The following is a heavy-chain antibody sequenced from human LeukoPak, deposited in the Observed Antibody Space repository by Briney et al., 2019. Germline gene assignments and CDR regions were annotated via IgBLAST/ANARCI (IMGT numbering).Heavy chain of an antibody. J-gene: IGHJ4*02. D-gene: IGHD5-18*01. CDR3: SARIFTAMVRGSFDY. CDR2: IRSKGSGGTT. Sequence: GGSLRLSCTASGISFGDYAMSWFRQAPGKGLEWVGFIRSKGSGGTTEYAAPVKGRFTISRDDSKSIAYLQMISLKTEDTAVYYCSARIFTAMVRGSFDYWGQGILVTVSS. CDR1: GISFGDYA. V-gene: IGHV3-49*03.